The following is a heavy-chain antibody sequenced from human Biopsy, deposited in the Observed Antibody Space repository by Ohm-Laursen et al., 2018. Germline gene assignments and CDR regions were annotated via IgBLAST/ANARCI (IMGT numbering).Heavy chain of an antibody. Sequence: SLRLSCAASGFTFSSYAMTWFRQAPGKGLGWVSTISGNSDIIYDTDSVKGRFTISRDNSKNTLYLQMNSLRADDTAVYYCALAAAQTVTHFDYWGQGTLVTVSS. CDR2: ISGNSDII. J-gene: IGHJ4*02. D-gene: IGHD4-17*01. V-gene: IGHV3-23*01. CDR1: GFTFSSYA. CDR3: ALAAAQTVTHFDY.